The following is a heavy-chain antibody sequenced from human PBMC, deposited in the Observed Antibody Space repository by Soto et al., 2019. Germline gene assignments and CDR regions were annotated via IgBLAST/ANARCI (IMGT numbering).Heavy chain of an antibody. Sequence: SETLSLTCTVSGGSISSYFWSWIRQPPGKGLEWIGYIYYSGDTNYSPSLKSRVTISVDTSKNQFPLKLSSVTAADTAVYYCARETGSGSYYDYWGQGALVTVSS. D-gene: IGHD3-10*01. CDR1: GGSISSYF. CDR3: ARETGSGSYYDY. J-gene: IGHJ4*02. V-gene: IGHV4-59*01. CDR2: IYYSGDT.